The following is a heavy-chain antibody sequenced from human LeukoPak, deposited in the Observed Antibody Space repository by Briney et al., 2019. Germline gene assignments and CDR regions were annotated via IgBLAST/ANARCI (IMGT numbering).Heavy chain of an antibody. D-gene: IGHD1-26*01. CDR1: S. CDR2: ISSSSTYI. J-gene: IGHJ4*02. Sequence: SMNXVRXXPGKGLEWVSSISSSSTYIYYADSVKGRFTISRDNAKNSLYLQMNSLRAEDTAVYYCARDSGSPDGVIDYWGQGTLVTVSS. V-gene: IGHV3-21*01. CDR3: ARDSGSPDGVIDY.